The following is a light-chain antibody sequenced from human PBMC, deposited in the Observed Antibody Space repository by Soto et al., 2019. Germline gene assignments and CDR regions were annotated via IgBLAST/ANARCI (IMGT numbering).Light chain of an antibody. CDR2: GAS. CDR3: PQSGT. V-gene: IGKV3-15*01. CDR1: QSVSSN. J-gene: IGKJ1*01. Sequence: EIVMTQSPATLPVSPGERATLSCRASQSVSSNLAWYQQKPGQAPRLLIYGASTKATGTPDRLSGSGSGTGFTLTISSLQSKNFEIYYCPQSGTFGQGTKVEIK.